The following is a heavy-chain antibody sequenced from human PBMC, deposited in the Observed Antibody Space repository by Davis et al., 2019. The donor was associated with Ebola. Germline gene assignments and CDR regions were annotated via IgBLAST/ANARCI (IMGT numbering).Heavy chain of an antibody. CDR3: ARKSTGMFDY. Sequence: ASVKVSCKASGYTFTSYYMHWVRQAPGQGLEWMGWINPNSGGTNYVQKFQGRVTMTRDTSISTAYMELSSLRSEDTAVYYCARKSTGMFDYWGQGTLVTVSS. J-gene: IGHJ4*02. CDR2: INPNSGGT. V-gene: IGHV1-2*02. CDR1: GYTFTSYY. D-gene: IGHD1-1*01.